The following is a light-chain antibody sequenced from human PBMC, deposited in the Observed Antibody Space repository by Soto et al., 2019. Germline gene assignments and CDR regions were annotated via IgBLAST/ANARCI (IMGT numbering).Light chain of an antibody. V-gene: IGKV3-20*01. CDR2: GAS. Sequence: IMLKLSPGTLSLSTGERATPSCRASQSVSSSYLAWYQQKPGQAPRLLIYGASSRATGIPDRFSGSGSGTDFTLTISRLETEDFAVYYCQQYGSSGTFGQGAKVDI. J-gene: IGKJ1*01. CDR3: QQYGSSGT. CDR1: QSVSSSY.